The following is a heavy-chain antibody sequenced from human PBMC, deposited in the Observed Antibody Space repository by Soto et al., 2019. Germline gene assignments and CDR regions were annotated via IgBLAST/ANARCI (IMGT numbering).Heavy chain of an antibody. CDR3: ATDYGSGSYDLGDRSGYLYHYYYFGMDV. Sequence: QVQLVQSGAEVKEPGASVKVSCKASGYSFTSHGISWVRQAPGQGLEWMGWISAYNGNTNYARNLQGRVTRTTDTCTSTDYLELRRRRADDTAVYYCATDYGSGSYDLGDRSGYLYHYYYFGMDVWGQVTTVSVSS. CDR2: ISAYNGNT. D-gene: IGHD3-16*01. V-gene: IGHV1-18*01. J-gene: IGHJ6*02. CDR1: GYSFTSHG.